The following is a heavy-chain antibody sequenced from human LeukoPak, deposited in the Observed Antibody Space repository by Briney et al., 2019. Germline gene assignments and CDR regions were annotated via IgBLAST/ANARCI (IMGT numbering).Heavy chain of an antibody. CDR1: GGSFSGYY. CDR2: IIHSGST. V-gene: IGHV4-34*01. CDR3: ARGATTRHDFDY. J-gene: IGHJ4*02. D-gene: IGHD1-26*01. Sequence: SETQSLTCAVYGGSFSGYYWSWIRQPPGKGLEWIGEIIHSGSTNYNPSLKSRVTISVDTSKNQFSLKLSSVTAADTAVYYCARGATTRHDFDYWGQGTLVTVSS.